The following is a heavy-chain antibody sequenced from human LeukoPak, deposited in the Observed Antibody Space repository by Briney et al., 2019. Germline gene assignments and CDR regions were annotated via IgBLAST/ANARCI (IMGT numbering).Heavy chain of an antibody. J-gene: IGHJ1*01. CDR2: IYSGGST. V-gene: IGHV3-53*01. D-gene: IGHD6-25*01. CDR3: ARDRGVHITAAPPHH. CDR1: GFTVSSNY. Sequence: PGGSLRLSCAASGFTVSSNYMSWVRQAPGKGLEWVSIIYSGGSTFYADSVKGRFTISRDNSKNTLYLQMNSLRAEDTAVYYCARDRGVHITAAPPHHWGPGTLVTVSS.